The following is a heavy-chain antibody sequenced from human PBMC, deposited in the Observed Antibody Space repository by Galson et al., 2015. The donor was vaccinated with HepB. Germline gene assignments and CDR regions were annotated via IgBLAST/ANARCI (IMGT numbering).Heavy chain of an antibody. CDR2: ISAYNGNT. J-gene: IGHJ5*02. CDR3: ARDRLGFGESGS. CDR1: GYTFTSYG. V-gene: IGHV1-18*01. D-gene: IGHD3-10*01. Sequence: SVKVSCKASGYTFTSYGISWVRQAPGQGLEWMGWISAYNGNTNYAQKLQGRVTMTTDTPTSTAYMELRSLRSDDTAVYYCARDRLGFGESGSWGQGTLVTVSS.